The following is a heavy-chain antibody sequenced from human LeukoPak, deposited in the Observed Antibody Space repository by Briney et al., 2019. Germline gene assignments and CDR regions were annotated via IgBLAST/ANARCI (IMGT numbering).Heavy chain of an antibody. V-gene: IGHV3-21*01. CDR1: GFTFSSYS. CDR2: ISSSSSYI. CDR3: ARDRSDRLAVAGTSAFDY. Sequence: GGSLRLSCAASGFTFSSYSVNWVRQAPGKGLEWVSSISSSSSYIYYADSVKGRFTISRDNAKNSLYLQMNSLRAEDTAVYYCARDRSDRLAVAGTSAFDYWGQGTLVTVSS. J-gene: IGHJ4*02. D-gene: IGHD6-19*01.